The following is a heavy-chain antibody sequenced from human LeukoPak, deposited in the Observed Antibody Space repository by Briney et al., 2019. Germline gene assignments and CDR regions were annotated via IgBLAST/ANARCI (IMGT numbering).Heavy chain of an antibody. CDR2: IYYSGST. V-gene: IGHV4-39*07. CDR1: GGSISSSSYY. Sequence: SETLFLTCTVSGGSISSSSYYWGWIRQPPGKGLEWIGSIYYSGSTYYNPSLKSRVTISVDTSKNQFSLRLSSVTAADTAVYYCARDRGFGELTHYFDYWGQGTLVTVSS. D-gene: IGHD3-10*01. J-gene: IGHJ4*02. CDR3: ARDRGFGELTHYFDY.